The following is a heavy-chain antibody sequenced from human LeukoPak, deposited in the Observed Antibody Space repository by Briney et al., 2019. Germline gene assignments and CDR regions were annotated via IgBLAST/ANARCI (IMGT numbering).Heavy chain of an antibody. CDR1: GYSISSDYY. CDR2: IYHSGST. CDR3: ARVSGITMIVVVPDDAFDI. D-gene: IGHD3-22*01. J-gene: IGHJ3*02. V-gene: IGHV4-38-2*02. Sequence: PSETLSLTCTVSGYSISSDYYWGWIRQPPGKGLEWIGSIYHSGSTYYNPSLKSRLTISLDASKNQFSLKLSSVTAADTAVYYCARVSGITMIVVVPDDAFDIWAQGTMVTVSS.